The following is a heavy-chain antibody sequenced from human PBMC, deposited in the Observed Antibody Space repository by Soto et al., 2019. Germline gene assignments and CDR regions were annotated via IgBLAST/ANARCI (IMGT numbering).Heavy chain of an antibody. J-gene: IGHJ4*02. Sequence: GASVKVSCKASGGTFSSYAISWVRQAPGQGLEWMGGIIPIFGTANYAQKFQGRVTITADESTSTAYMELSSLRSEDTAVYYCARDYLEWEPSAPDYWGQGTLVTVSS. V-gene: IGHV1-69*13. CDR1: GGTFSSYA. CDR3: ARDYLEWEPSAPDY. D-gene: IGHD3-3*01. CDR2: IIPIFGTA.